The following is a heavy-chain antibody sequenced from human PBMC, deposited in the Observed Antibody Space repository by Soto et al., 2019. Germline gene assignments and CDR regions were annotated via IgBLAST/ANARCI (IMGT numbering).Heavy chain of an antibody. CDR2: IIPIFGTA. CDR3: ARSSYYYASSGYYYRWRDAIDI. D-gene: IGHD3-22*01. CDR1: GGTFSSYA. V-gene: IGHV1-69*13. J-gene: IGHJ3*02. Sequence: ASVKVSCKASGGTFSSYAISWVRQAPGQGLEWMGGIIPIFGTANYAQKFQGRVTITADESTSTAYMELSSLRSEDTAVYYCARSSYYYASSGYYYRWRDAIDIWGQGTMVTVSS.